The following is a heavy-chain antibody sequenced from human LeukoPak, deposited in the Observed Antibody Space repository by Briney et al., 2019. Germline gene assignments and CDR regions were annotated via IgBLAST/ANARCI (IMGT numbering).Heavy chain of an antibody. CDR1: GFTFSSYS. V-gene: IGHV3-21*04. D-gene: IGHD1-26*01. CDR3: AKGSKWVRGAFDI. Sequence: GGSLRLSCAASGFTFSSYSMNWVRQAPGKGLEWVSSISSSSSYIYYADSVKGRFTISRDNSKNTLYLQMNSLRAEDTAVYYCAKGSKWVRGAFDIWGQGTMVTVSS. CDR2: ISSSSSYI. J-gene: IGHJ3*02.